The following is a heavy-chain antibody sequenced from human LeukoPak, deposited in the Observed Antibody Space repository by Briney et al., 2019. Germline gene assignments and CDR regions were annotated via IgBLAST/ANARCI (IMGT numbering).Heavy chain of an antibody. CDR2: IRGDENEI. D-gene: IGHD3-10*01. J-gene: IGHJ4*02. Sequence: GGSLRLSCEASGFTFSSHWMHWVRQVPGKGLVWVARIRGDENEIDYADSVKGRFTISRDNAKNTLYLQMNSLRVEDTAVYFCARGHVPGSTRHWDFWGQGTLVAVSS. V-gene: IGHV3-74*01. CDR1: GFTFSSHW. CDR3: ARGHVPGSTRHWDF.